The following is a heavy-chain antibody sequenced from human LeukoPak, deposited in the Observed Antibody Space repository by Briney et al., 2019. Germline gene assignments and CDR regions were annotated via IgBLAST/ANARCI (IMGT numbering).Heavy chain of an antibody. D-gene: IGHD1-26*01. Sequence: GESLRLSCAASGFTFSSYSMNWVRQAPGKGLEWVSYISSSSSTIYYADSVKGRFTISRDNAKNSLYLQMNSLRAEDTAVYYCASLVGATDYYYMDVWGKGTTVTVSS. CDR1: GFTFSSYS. CDR3: ASLVGATDYYYMDV. V-gene: IGHV3-48*04. CDR2: ISSSSSTI. J-gene: IGHJ6*03.